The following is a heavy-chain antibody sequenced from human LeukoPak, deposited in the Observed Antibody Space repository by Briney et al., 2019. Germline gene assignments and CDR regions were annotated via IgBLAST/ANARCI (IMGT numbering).Heavy chain of an antibody. Sequence: GESLKISCKGSGYRFSSYWIGWVRQMPGKGLEWMGIIYPGDPETRYSPSFQGQVTISADKSISTAYLQWSSLNASDTAMYYCVRALGYCSSGSCYYYDYWGQGTLVTVSS. CDR2: IYPGDPET. J-gene: IGHJ4*02. CDR1: GYRFSSYW. V-gene: IGHV5-51*01. D-gene: IGHD2-15*01. CDR3: VRALGYCSSGSCYYYDY.